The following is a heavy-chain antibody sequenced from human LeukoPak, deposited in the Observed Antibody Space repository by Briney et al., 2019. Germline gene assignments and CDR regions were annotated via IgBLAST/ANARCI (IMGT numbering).Heavy chain of an antibody. Sequence: PGESLRLSCAASGFTFSSYWMHWVRQAPGKGLVWVSRINSDGSSTSYADSVKGRFTISRDNAKNTLYLQMNSLRAEDTAVYYCVWTRGYSGYDCLDYWGQGTLVTVSS. CDR2: INSDGSST. J-gene: IGHJ4*02. D-gene: IGHD5-12*01. CDR3: VWTRGYSGYDCLDY. V-gene: IGHV3-74*01. CDR1: GFTFSSYW.